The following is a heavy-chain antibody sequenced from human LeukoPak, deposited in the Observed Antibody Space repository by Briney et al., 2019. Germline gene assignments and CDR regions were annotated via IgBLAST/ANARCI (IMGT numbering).Heavy chain of an antibody. CDR3: ARERAIAVAGRDHDAFDI. CDR1: GFTFSSYW. V-gene: IGHV3-7*01. CDR2: IKQDGSER. D-gene: IGHD6-19*01. Sequence: PGGSLRLSCAASGFTFSSYWMSWVRQAPGKGLEWVANIKQDGSERYYVDSVKGRFTISRDNAKNSLYLQMNSLRAGDTAVYYCARERAIAVAGRDHDAFDIWGQGTMVTVSS. J-gene: IGHJ3*02.